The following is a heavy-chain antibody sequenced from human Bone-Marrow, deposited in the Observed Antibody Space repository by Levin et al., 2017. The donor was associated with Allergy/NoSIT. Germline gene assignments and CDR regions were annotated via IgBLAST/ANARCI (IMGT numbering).Heavy chain of an antibody. CDR3: TTEGISEIRYYYNGMDV. V-gene: IGHV3-15*01. CDR2: IKSKVNGGAA. Sequence: NAGGSLRLSCAASGITFTNAWMTWVRQVPGKGLEWVGRIKSKVNGGAADYAAPVKGRFTISRDDSKDTVYLQMNSLKTEDTAVYYCTTEGISEIRYYYNGMDVWGQGTTVTVSS. CDR1: GITFTNAW. D-gene: IGHD1-14*01. J-gene: IGHJ6*02.